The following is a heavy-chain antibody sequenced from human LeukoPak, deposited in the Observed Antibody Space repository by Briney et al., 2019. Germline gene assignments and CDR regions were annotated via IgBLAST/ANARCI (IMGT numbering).Heavy chain of an antibody. D-gene: IGHD6-19*01. CDR1: GFTFSNAW. Sequence: GGSLRLSCAASGFTFSNAWMSWVRQAPGKGLEWVGRIKSKTDGGTTDYAAPVKGRFTISRDDSKNTLYLQMNSLKTEDTAVYYCTTPRHSSGWYRAISYDAFDIWGQGTMVTVSS. V-gene: IGHV3-15*01. J-gene: IGHJ3*02. CDR3: TTPRHSSGWYRAISYDAFDI. CDR2: IKSKTDGGTT.